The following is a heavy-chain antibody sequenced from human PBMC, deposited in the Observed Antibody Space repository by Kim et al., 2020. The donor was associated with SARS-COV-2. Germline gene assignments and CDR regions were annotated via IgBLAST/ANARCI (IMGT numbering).Heavy chain of an antibody. V-gene: IGHV3-74*01. CDR2: ISYDGRIT. CDR1: GFTFSGFW. CDR3: ALSNWFDP. Sequence: GGSLRLSCAASGFTFSGFWMNWVRQAPGKGLVWVSGISYDGRITNYADSLKGRFTVSRDNVKNTLYLEMNSLRADDTAVYYCALSNWFDPWGPGTLVTVSS. J-gene: IGHJ5*02.